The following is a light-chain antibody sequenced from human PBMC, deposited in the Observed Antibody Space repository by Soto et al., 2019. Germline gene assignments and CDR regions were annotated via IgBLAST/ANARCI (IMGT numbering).Light chain of an antibody. CDR2: YDS. J-gene: IGLJ3*02. CDR1: NIGSES. CDR3: QVWDGSSDQQV. Sequence: SYELTQPPSVSVAPGKTATITCGGNNIGSESVHWYQQKPGQAPVLVIYYDSDRPLGIPERFSGSNSGNTATLTISRVEAGDEADYYCQVWDGSSDQQVFGGGTKLTVL. V-gene: IGLV3-21*04.